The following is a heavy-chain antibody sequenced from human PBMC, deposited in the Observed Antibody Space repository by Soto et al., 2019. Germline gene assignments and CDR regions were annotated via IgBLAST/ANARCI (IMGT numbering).Heavy chain of an antibody. J-gene: IGHJ5*02. Sequence: SETLSLACTVSGGSISSGGYYWSWIRQHPGKGLEWIGYIYYSGSTYYNPSLKSRVTISVDTSKNQFSLNLSSVTAADTAVYYCARAGHSSSSEGANWFDPWGQGTLVTVSS. V-gene: IGHV4-31*03. CDR2: IYYSGST. CDR1: GGSISSGGYY. D-gene: IGHD6-6*01. CDR3: ARAGHSSSSEGANWFDP.